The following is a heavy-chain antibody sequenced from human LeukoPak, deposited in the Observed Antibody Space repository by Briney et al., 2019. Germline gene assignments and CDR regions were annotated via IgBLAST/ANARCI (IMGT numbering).Heavy chain of an antibody. J-gene: IGHJ6*02. Sequence: TSXXIKXXRQAXXXXXGXMXXXXXXSGNKGYTQKFQGRVTITRNTSISTAYMELSSLRSEDTAVYYCARFGIAAAVAYYYYGMDVWGQGTTVTVSS. CDR2: XXXXSGNK. D-gene: IGHD6-13*01. CDR1: TSXX. V-gene: IGHV1-8*01. CDR3: ARFGIAAAVAYYYYGMDV.